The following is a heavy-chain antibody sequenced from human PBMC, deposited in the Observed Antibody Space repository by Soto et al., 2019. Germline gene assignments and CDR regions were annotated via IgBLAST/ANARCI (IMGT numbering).Heavy chain of an antibody. Sequence: GGSLRLSCAASGFPFSSYWMHWVRQAPGKGPLWVSCINSDGSRSSYADSVKGRFTISRDNAKNTLYLQMSSPRVEDTAVYYCARVGGGQQFPPTGGFYYYGMDVWGRGTTVTVYS. V-gene: IGHV3-74*01. D-gene: IGHD6-13*01. CDR3: ARVGGGQQFPPTGGFYYYGMDV. J-gene: IGHJ6*02. CDR2: INSDGSRS. CDR1: GFPFSSYW.